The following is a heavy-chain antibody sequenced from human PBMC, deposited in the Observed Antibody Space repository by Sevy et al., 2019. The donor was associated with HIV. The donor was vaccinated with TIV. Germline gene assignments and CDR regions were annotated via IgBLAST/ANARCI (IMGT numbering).Heavy chain of an antibody. CDR2: ISGSGGSGDKT. Sequence: GGSLRLSCAASGFTFSNYAMNWVRQAPGKGLEWVSGISGSGGSGDKTNYADSVKGRFTISRDDSKNSLYLQLNGLRAEDTAIYYCARKYDSSGYFDYWGQGTLVTVSS. J-gene: IGHJ4*02. D-gene: IGHD3-22*01. V-gene: IGHV3-23*01. CDR1: GFTFSNYA. CDR3: ARKYDSSGYFDY.